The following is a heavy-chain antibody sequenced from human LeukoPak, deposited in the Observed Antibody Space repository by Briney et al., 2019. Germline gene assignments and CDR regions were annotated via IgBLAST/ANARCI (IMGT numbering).Heavy chain of an antibody. CDR3: AIFWSGYYTRRIGAFDI. CDR1: GGTFSSYA. V-gene: IGHV1-69*05. D-gene: IGHD3-3*01. J-gene: IGHJ3*02. CDR2: IIPIFGTA. Sequence: SVKVSCKASGGTFSSYAISWVRQAPGQGLEWMGGIIPIFGTANYAQKFQGRVTITTDESTSTDYMELSSLRSEDTAVYYCAIFWSGYYTRRIGAFDIWGQGTMVTVSS.